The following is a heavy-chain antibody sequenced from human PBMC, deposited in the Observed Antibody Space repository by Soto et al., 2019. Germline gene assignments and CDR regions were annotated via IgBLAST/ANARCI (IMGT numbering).Heavy chain of an antibody. D-gene: IGHD3-10*01. CDR3: ARGWFGPDV. CDR2: IDNAGTDS. Sequence: EVQLVESGGGLVQPGGSLRLSCAASGFTLSGRSMHWVRQAPGKGLVLVSGIDNAGTDSTYADSVKGRFTSSRDNANNMLYLQMNSLRVEDTAVYYCARGWFGPDVWGKGTTVTVSS. V-gene: IGHV3-74*01. CDR1: GFTLSGRS. J-gene: IGHJ6*04.